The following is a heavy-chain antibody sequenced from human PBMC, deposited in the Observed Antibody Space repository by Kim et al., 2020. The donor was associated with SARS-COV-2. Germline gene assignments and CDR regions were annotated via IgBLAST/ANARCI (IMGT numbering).Heavy chain of an antibody. CDR2: ISYDGSNK. J-gene: IGHJ4*03. V-gene: IGHV3-30*18. CDR1: GFTFSSYG. Sequence: GGSLRLSCAASGFTFSSYGMHWVRQAPGKGLEWVAVISYDGSNKYYADSVKGRFTISRDNSKNTLYLQMTSLRAEDTAVYYCAKTRIGYCSGGSCYSSY. D-gene: IGHD2-15*01. CDR3: AKTRIGYCSGGSCYSSY.